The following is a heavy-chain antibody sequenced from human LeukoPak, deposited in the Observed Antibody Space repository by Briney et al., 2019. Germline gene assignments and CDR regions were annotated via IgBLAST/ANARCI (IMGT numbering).Heavy chain of an antibody. CDR3: ARGSIAARPDFDY. CDR1: GGSISSYY. V-gene: IGHV4-4*07. CDR2: IYTSGST. Sequence: SETLSLTCTVSGGSISSYYWSLIRQPAGKGLEWIGRIYTSGSTNYNPSLKSRVTMSVDTSKNQFSLKLSSVTAADTAVYYCARGSIAARPDFDYWGQGTLVTVSS. J-gene: IGHJ4*02. D-gene: IGHD6-6*01.